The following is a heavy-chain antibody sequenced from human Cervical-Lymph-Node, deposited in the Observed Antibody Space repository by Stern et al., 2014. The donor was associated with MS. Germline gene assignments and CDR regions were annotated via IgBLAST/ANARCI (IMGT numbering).Heavy chain of an antibody. J-gene: IGHJ6*02. CDR2: FDPQHGET. Sequence: QVQLVQSGAEENKPGASVKVSCKVSGDTLSEISMHWVRQAPGKGIEWMGGFDPQHGETLYAQKFQGRVTMDEDRSTDTAYMELSSLRSEDTAMYYGATHRGRVTYYYGMDVWGQGTTVTVSS. CDR1: GDTLSEIS. CDR3: ATHRGRVTYYYGMDV. D-gene: IGHD2-21*02. V-gene: IGHV1-24*01.